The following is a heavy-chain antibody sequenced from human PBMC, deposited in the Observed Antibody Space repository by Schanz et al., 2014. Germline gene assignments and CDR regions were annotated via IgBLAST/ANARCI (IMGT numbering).Heavy chain of an antibody. CDR3: ARGSPENMIRGELDY. V-gene: IGHV1-46*03. CDR2: INPIGGST. J-gene: IGHJ4*02. D-gene: IGHD3-10*01. Sequence: QVHLVQSGAEVLKPGASLKISCKASGYTFTNFFLHWVRQAPGQGLEWMGIINPIGGSTTYAQKFRGAVTLTTDTSTDTAYLELTSLRSEDTAVYYCARGSPENMIRGELDYWGQGTLVTVSS. CDR1: GYTFTNFF.